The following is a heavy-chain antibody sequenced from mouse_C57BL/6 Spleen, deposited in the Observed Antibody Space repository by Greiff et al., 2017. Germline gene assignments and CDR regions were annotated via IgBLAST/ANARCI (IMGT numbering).Heavy chain of an antibody. CDR2: IRSKSNNYAT. V-gene: IGHV10-1*01. J-gene: IGHJ2*01. CDR3: VREAYGNYNFDY. D-gene: IGHD2-10*02. Sequence: EVQLVESGGGLVQPKGSLKLSCAASGFSFNTYAMNWVRQAPGKGLEWVARIRSKSNNYATYYADSVKDRFTISRDDSESMLYLQMNNLKTEDTAMYYCVREAYGNYNFDYWGQGTTLTVSS. CDR1: GFSFNTYA.